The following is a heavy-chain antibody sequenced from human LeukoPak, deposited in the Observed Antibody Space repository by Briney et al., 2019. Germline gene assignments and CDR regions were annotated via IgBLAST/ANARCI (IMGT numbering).Heavy chain of an antibody. D-gene: IGHD1-7*01. J-gene: IGHJ4*02. Sequence: SGPTLLKPTQTLTLTCTFSGFSLTTSGVGEGWIRQPPGKALEWLALIYWDDDKRYSPSLRNRLSITKDTSKNQVVLTMTNVDPVDTATYYCAHRLDQRTNWNYGNFDYWGQGTLVTVSS. CDR3: AHRLDQRTNWNYGNFDY. CDR1: GFSLTTSGVG. CDR2: IYWDDDK. V-gene: IGHV2-5*02.